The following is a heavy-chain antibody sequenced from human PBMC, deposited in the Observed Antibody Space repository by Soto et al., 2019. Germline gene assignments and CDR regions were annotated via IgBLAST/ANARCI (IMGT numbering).Heavy chain of an antibody. CDR1: GYTFTSYG. V-gene: IGHV1-18*01. CDR3: ARGRYGDY. D-gene: IGHD1-1*01. Sequence: QVHLVQSGAEVKKPGASVKVSCKASGYTFTSYGITWVRQAPGQGLELMGWISAHNGNTDYAQKRQGRVIVTRDTSTSTAYMELRSLISDDTAVYYCARGRYGDYWGQGALVTVSS. CDR2: ISAHNGNT. J-gene: IGHJ4*02.